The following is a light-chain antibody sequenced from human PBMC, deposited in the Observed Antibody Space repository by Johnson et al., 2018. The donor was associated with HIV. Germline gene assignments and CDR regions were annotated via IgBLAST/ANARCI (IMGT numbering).Light chain of an antibody. J-gene: IGLJ1*01. V-gene: IGLV1-51*02. CDR3: GTWDSSLSAPYV. CDR2: ENN. Sequence: QSVLTQSPSVSAAPGQKVTISYSGSSSNIGNNYVSWYQQLPGTAPKLLIYENNKRPSGTPDRFSGSKSGTSATLGITGLQTGDEADYYCGTWDSSLSAPYVFGTGTKVTVL. CDR1: SSNIGNNY.